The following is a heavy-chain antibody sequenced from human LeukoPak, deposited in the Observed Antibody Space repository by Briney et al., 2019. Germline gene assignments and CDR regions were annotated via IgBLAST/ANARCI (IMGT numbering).Heavy chain of an antibody. CDR1: GGSISTYN. CDR3: ARFRGTSSWHQEVFDY. Sequence: SETLSLTCSVSGGSISTYNWNWIRQPPGKGLEWIGYISYNGSPDYNPSFKSRVTMSVDTSKGHFSLKLTSLTAADTTVYYCARFRGTSSWHQEVFDYWGQGTLVTVSS. D-gene: IGHD2-2*01. CDR2: ISYNGSP. J-gene: IGHJ4*02. V-gene: IGHV4-59*08.